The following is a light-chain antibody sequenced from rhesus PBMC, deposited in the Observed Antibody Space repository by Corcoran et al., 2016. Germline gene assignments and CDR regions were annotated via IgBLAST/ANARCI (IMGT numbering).Light chain of an antibody. V-gene: IGKV1S15*01. CDR2: SAS. CDR1: QDISNY. J-gene: IGKJ1*01. Sequence: DIQMTQSPSSLSASVGDTVTITCRVSQDISNYLGCYQQRPGKAPKPLIYSASSLESGVPARLSGSGSGTDFTLPINSLQPEDSGTYYCQQPNTYPTFGQGTKVEIK. CDR3: QQPNTYPT.